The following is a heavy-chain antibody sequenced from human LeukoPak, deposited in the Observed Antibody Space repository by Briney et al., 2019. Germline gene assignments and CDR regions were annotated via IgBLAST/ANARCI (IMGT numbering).Heavy chain of an antibody. CDR2: INHSGST. CDR1: GGSFSGYY. Sequence: SETLSLTCAVYGGSFSGYYWSWIRQPPGKGLEWIGEINHSGSTNYNPSLKSRVTISVDTSKNQFSLKLSSVTAADTAVYYCARAYSSSWYVWYYFDYWGPGTLVTVSS. CDR3: ARAYSSSWYVWYYFDY. V-gene: IGHV4-34*01. D-gene: IGHD6-13*01. J-gene: IGHJ4*02.